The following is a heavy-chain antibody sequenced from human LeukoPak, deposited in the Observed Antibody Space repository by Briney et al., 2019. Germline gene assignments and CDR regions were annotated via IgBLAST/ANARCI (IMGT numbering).Heavy chain of an antibody. CDR3: ARDPARGSWYGHKFDY. Sequence: GRSLRLSCAASGFTFSSYSMNWVRQAPGKGLEWVSSISSSSSYIYYADSVKGRFTISRDNAKNSLYLQMNSLRAEDTAVYYCARDPARGSWYGHKFDYWGQGTLVTVSS. V-gene: IGHV3-21*01. D-gene: IGHD6-13*01. CDR1: GFTFSSYS. J-gene: IGHJ4*02. CDR2: ISSSSSYI.